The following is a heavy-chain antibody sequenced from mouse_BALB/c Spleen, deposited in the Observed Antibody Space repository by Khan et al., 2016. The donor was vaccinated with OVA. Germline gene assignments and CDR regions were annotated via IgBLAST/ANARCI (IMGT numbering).Heavy chain of an antibody. CDR3: ARREKYGYDPSWFAY. J-gene: IGHJ3*01. D-gene: IGHD2-2*01. Sequence: VQLQQSGAELVRPGASVKLSCKASGYTFTSYWMNWVKQRPGQGLEWIGMIDPSDSETHYNQIFKDKATLTVDKSSSTAYMQLSSLTSEDSAVYCCARREKYGYDPSWFAYWGQGTLVTVSA. V-gene: IGHV1-61*01. CDR2: IDPSDSET. CDR1: GYTFTSYW.